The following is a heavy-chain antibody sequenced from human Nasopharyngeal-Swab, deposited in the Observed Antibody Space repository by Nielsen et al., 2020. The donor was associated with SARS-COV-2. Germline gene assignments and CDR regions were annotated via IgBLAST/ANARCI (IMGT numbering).Heavy chain of an antibody. D-gene: IGHD3-22*01. V-gene: IGHV3-30-3*01. J-gene: IGHJ4*02. CDR3: ARDWGINYFDSSVDY. CDR2: ISYDGSNK. CDR1: GFTFSSYA. Sequence: GESLKISCAASGFTFSSYALHWVRQAPGKGLEWVAVISYDGSNKYYADSVKGRFTISRDNSKNTLYLQMNSLGAEDTAVYYCARDWGINYFDSSVDYWGQGTLVTVSS.